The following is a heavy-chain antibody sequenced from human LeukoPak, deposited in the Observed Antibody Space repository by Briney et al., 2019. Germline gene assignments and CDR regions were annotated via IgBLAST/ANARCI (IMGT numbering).Heavy chain of an antibody. CDR1: GGSIRSYY. V-gene: IGHV4-59*01. J-gene: IGHJ5*02. Sequence: SETLSHSCTVSGGSIRSYYWSWIRQPPGKGLECIGYIYYIGSTNYNPSLKSRVTISLDTSKSQFSLKLTSVTPADTAVYYCARGGIVGSRTNWFDPWGQGILVTVSS. CDR2: IYYIGST. D-gene: IGHD1-26*01. CDR3: ARGGIVGSRTNWFDP.